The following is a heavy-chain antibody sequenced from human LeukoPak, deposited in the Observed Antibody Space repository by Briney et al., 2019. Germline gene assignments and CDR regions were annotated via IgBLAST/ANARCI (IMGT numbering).Heavy chain of an antibody. CDR3: ARPTRSSSPEY. D-gene: IGHD6-13*01. Sequence: PGGSLRLSCAASEFTFSSYWMSWVRQAPGEGLEWLANINPDGGDKNYVDSVKGRFTISRDNAKNSVYLEINSLRAEDTAVYYCARPTRSSSPEYWGQGTLLTVSS. J-gene: IGHJ4*02. CDR1: EFTFSSYW. CDR2: INPDGGDK. V-gene: IGHV3-7*01.